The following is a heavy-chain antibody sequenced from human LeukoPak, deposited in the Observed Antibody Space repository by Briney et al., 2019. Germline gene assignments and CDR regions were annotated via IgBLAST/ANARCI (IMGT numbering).Heavy chain of an antibody. CDR2: INHSGST. CDR3: ASTTPVTTVVT. J-gene: IGHJ4*02. D-gene: IGHD4-23*01. V-gene: IGHV4-34*01. Sequence: SETLSLTCAAYGGSFSGYYWSWIRQPPGKGLEWIGEINHSGSTNYNPSLKSRATISVDTSKNQFSLKLSSVTAADTAVYYCASTTPVTTVVTWGQGTLVTVSS. CDR1: GGSFSGYY.